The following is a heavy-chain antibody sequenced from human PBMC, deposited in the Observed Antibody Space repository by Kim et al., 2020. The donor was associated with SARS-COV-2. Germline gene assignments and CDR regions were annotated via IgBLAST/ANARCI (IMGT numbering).Heavy chain of an antibody. V-gene: IGHV2-5*02. Sequence: SGPTLVNPTQTLTLTCTFSGFSLTASGANVGWIRQPPGRALEWLALIYWDDDKLYSPSLESRLTITKDTSGNQVVLTMFNMDPADTGTYYCAHGPVFIWQRHCDYWRQGTLVTVTS. CDR1: GFSLTASGAN. D-gene: IGHD6-25*01. CDR2: IYWDDDK. J-gene: IGHJ4*02. CDR3: AHGPVFIWQRHCDY.